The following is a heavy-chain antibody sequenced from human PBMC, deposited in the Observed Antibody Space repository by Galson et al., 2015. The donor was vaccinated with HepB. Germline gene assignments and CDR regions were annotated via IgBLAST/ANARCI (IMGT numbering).Heavy chain of an antibody. CDR3: ASNSNYGSGSYHLTVAPFDP. CDR1: GGTFSSYA. D-gene: IGHD3-10*01. Sequence: SVKVSCKASGGTFSSYAISWVRQAPGQGLEWMGGIIPIFGTANYAQKFQGRVTITADESTSTAYMELSSLRSEDTAVYYCASNSNYGSGSYHLTVAPFDPWGQGTLVTVSS. CDR2: IIPIFGTA. V-gene: IGHV1-69*13. J-gene: IGHJ5*02.